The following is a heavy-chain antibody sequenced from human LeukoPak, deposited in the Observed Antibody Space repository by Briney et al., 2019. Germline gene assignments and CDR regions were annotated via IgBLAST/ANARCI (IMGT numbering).Heavy chain of an antibody. CDR1: GYTFTGYY. CDR2: INPNSGGT. J-gene: IGHJ4*02. V-gene: IGHV1-2*02. D-gene: IGHD2-2*01. CDR3: ARGYPTTSMGNFDY. Sequence: ASVKVSCKASGYTFTGYYMHWVRQAPGQGLEWMGWINPNSGGTNYAQKFQGRVTMTRDTSISTAYMELSRLRSDDTAVYYCARGYPTTSMGNFDYWGRGTLVTVSS.